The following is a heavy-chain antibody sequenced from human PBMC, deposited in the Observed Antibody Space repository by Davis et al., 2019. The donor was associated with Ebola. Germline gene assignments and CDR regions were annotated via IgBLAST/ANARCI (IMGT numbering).Heavy chain of an antibody. J-gene: IGHJ6*02. CDR2: INPSGGST. CDR1: GYTFTSYY. D-gene: IGHD6-13*01. V-gene: IGHV1-46*03. CDR3: ARTIGYSSSWYEGMDV. Sequence: ASVKVSFKASGYTFTSYYMHWVRQAPGQGLEWMGIINPSGGSTSYAQKFQGRVTMTRDTSTSTVYMELSSLRSEDTAVYYCARTIGYSSSWYEGMDVWGQGTTVTVSS.